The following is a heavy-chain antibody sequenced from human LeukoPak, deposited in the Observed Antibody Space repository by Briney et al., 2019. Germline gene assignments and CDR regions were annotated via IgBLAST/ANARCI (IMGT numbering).Heavy chain of an antibody. Sequence: SETLSLTCTVSGGSISSYYWSWIRQPAGKGLEWIGRIYTSGSTNYNPSLKSRVTMSVDTSKNQFSLKLSSVTAADTAVYYCAKGSVLLWFGKSDAFDIWGQGTMVTVSS. V-gene: IGHV4-4*07. D-gene: IGHD3-10*01. CDR2: IYTSGST. J-gene: IGHJ3*02. CDR1: GGSISSYY. CDR3: AKGSVLLWFGKSDAFDI.